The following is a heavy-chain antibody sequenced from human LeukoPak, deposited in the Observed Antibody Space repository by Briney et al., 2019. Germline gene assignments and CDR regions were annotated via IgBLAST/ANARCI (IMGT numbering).Heavy chain of an antibody. CDR2: ITRDGSST. D-gene: IGHD3-16*01. V-gene: IGHV3-74*01. CDR1: GFTFSSSW. Sequence: GGSLRLSCAASGFTFSSSWMHWVRQAPGKGLVWVSRITRDGSSTTYADSVKGRFTTSRDNAKNTLYLQMDSLRDDDTTVYYCARDPGYESWSPFWGGMDVWGNGTTVVVSS. J-gene: IGHJ6*04. CDR3: ARDPGYESWSPFWGGMDV.